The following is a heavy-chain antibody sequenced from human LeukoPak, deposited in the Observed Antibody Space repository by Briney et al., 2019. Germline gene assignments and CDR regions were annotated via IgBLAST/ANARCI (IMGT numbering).Heavy chain of an antibody. V-gene: IGHV4-59*01. CDR1: GFTFGDYD. CDR3: AREGVTREGIDY. J-gene: IGHJ4*02. Sequence: GSLRLSCTASGFTFGDYDMSWIRQPPGKGLEWLGYIYYSGSTNYNPSLKSRVTISVDTSKNQFSLKLSSVTAADTAVYYCAREGVTREGIDYWGQGTLVTVSS. CDR2: IYYSGST. D-gene: IGHD3-10*01.